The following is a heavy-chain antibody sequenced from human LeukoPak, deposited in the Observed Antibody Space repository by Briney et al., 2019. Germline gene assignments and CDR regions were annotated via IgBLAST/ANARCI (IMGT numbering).Heavy chain of an antibody. D-gene: IGHD6-19*01. V-gene: IGHV3-23*01. CDR3: ANRPASAWSDH. CDR1: GFSISGSG. J-gene: IGHJ5*02. Sequence: GGSLRLSCAASGFSISGSGMTWVRQAPGKGLEWISAINSGDSTYCADAVMGRFTVSRDNSKNTIYLQMNSLRVDDTAVYFCANRPASAWSDHWGQGTLVTVSS. CDR2: INSGDST.